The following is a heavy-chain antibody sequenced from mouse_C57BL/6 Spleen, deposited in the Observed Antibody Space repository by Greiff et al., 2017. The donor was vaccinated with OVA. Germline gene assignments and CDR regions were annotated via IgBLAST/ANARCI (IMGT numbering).Heavy chain of an antibody. Sequence: EVQLVESGGGLVKPGGSLKLSCAASGFTFSDYGMHWVRQAPEKGLEWVAYISSGSSTIYYADTVKGRFTISRDNAKNTLFLQMTSLRSADTAMYYCARPTMSRYFDVWGTGTTVTVSS. D-gene: IGHD1-1*02. CDR2: ISSGSSTI. CDR1: GFTFSDYG. CDR3: ARPTMSRYFDV. V-gene: IGHV5-17*01. J-gene: IGHJ1*03.